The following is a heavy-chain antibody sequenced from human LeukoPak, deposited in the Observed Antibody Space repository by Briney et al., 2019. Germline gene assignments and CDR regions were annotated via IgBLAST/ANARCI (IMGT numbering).Heavy chain of an antibody. D-gene: IGHD3-22*01. V-gene: IGHV3-20*04. Sequence: RTGGSLRLSCAASGFTFDDYGMSWVRQAPGKGLEWVSGINWNGGSTGYADCVKGRFTISRDNAKNSLYLQMNSLRAEDTAEYYCAKGYSGYYAMYYFDYWGQGTRVTVSS. CDR1: GFTFDDYG. CDR3: AKGYSGYYAMYYFDY. J-gene: IGHJ4*02. CDR2: INWNGGST.